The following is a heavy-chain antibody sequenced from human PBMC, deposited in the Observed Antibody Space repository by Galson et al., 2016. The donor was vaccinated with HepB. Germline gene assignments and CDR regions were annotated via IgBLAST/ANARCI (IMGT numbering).Heavy chain of an antibody. V-gene: IGHV3-74*01. CDR3: ARDSIVGFRERGGTDV. Sequence: SLRLSCAASGFAFSSHWMHWVRQDLGKGLVWVSRINSDGTISNYADSVKGRFTISRDNTKNTLYLQMTSLRVEDTAIYYCARDSIVGFRERGGTDVWGRGTTVIVSS. D-gene: IGHD3-10*01. J-gene: IGHJ6*04. CDR1: GFAFSSHW. CDR2: INSDGTIS.